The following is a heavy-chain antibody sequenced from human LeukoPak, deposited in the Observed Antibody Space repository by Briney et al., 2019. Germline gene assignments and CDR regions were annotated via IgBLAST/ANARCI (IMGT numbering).Heavy chain of an antibody. CDR2: YDGSNK. J-gene: IGHJ4*02. V-gene: IGHV3-33*06. CDR3: AKEPTYYYDSSGYYLDY. D-gene: IGHD3-22*01. Sequence: YDGSNKYYADSVKGRFTISRDNSKNTLYLQMNSLRAVDTAVYYCAKEPTYYYDSSGYYLDYWGQGTLVTVSS.